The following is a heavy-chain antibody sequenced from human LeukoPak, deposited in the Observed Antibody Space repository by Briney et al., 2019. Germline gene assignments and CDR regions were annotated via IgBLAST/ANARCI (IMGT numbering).Heavy chain of an antibody. J-gene: IGHJ5*02. Sequence: PSETLSLTCTVSGGSISSNQWSWIRQSPGKGLEWIGNIYYSGSANYNPSLQSRVTISVDTSKNQFSLKLRSVTAADTAVYHCARIHGSGTYYNPQNWFDPWGQGTLVTVST. CDR2: IYYSGSA. CDR3: ARIHGSGTYYNPQNWFDP. D-gene: IGHD3-10*01. CDR1: GGSISSNQ. V-gene: IGHV4-59*08.